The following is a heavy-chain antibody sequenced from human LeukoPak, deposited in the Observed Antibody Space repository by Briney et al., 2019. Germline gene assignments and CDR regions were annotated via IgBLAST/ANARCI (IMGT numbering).Heavy chain of an antibody. D-gene: IGHD1-14*01. Sequence: SETLSLTCTVSGGSISSYYWSWIRQPPGKGLEWIGYIYYSGSTNYNPSLKSRVTISVDTSKNQFSLKLSSVTAADTAVYYCARAVFEYYFDYWAREPWSPSPQ. V-gene: IGHV4-59*01. J-gene: IGHJ4*02. CDR1: GGSISSYY. CDR2: IYYSGST. CDR3: ARAVFEYYFDY.